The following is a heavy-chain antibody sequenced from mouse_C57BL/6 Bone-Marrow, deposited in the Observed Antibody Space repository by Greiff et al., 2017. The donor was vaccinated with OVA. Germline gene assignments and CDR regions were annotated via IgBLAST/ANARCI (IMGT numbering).Heavy chain of an antibody. Sequence: EVQLVESGPVLVKPGASVKMSCKASGYTFTDYYMNWVKQSHGKSLEWIGVINPYNGGTSYNQKFKGKATLTVDKSSSTAYMELNSLTSEDSAVYYCARDYYGYWGQGTTLTVSS. J-gene: IGHJ2*01. V-gene: IGHV1-19*01. CDR2: INPYNGGT. CDR1: GYTFTDYY. CDR3: ARDYYGY. D-gene: IGHD1-1*01.